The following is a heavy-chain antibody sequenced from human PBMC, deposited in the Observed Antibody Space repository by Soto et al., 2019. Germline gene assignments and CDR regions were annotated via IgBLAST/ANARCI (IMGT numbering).Heavy chain of an antibody. V-gene: IGHV1-69*13. Sequence: SVKVSCKASGGTFSTYTISWVRQAPGQGLEWVGGIIPIFGTANYAQKFQGRVTITADESTSTAYMELSSLRSEDTAVYYCARAAYSYGTAYLSYYYGMDVWGQGTTVTVSS. CDR2: IIPIFGTA. CDR1: GGTFSTYT. J-gene: IGHJ6*02. CDR3: ARAAYSYGTAYLSYYYGMDV. D-gene: IGHD5-18*01.